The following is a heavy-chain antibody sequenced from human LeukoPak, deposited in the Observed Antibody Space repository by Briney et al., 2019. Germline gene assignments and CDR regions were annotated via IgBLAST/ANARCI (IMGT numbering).Heavy chain of an antibody. Sequence: GGSLRLSCAVSGLTFSSSWMDWVRQAPGKGLEWVASINPDGNKKYSADSVKGRFTISRDNAENSLYLQMNSLRVEDTAMYYCGSVFDYWARESWSPSP. V-gene: IGHV3-7*01. J-gene: IGHJ4*02. CDR2: INPDGNKK. CDR1: GLTFSSSW. CDR3: GSVFDY.